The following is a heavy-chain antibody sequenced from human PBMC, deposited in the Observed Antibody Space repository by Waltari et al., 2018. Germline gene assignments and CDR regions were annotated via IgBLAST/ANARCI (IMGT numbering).Heavy chain of an antibody. V-gene: IGHV1-69*10. CDR3: ARGGRLRITMVRGVISNFDY. D-gene: IGHD3-10*01. Sequence: QVQLVQSGAEVKKPGSSVKVSCKASGGTFSSYAISWVRQAPGQGLEWMGGIIPVLGIANYAQKFQGRVTITADKSTSTAYMELSSLRSEDTAVYYCARGGRLRITMVRGVISNFDYWGQGTLVTVSS. CDR2: IIPVLGIA. J-gene: IGHJ4*02. CDR1: GGTFSSYA.